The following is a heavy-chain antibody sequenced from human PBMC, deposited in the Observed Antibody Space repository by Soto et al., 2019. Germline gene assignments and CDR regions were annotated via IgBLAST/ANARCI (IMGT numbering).Heavy chain of an antibody. Sequence: SETLSLTCTVSGGSISSYYCSWIRQSAGKGLGWIGRIDTSGTTNYNPSLKSRVTMSVDASKNQFSLNLSSVTAADTAVYYCARGPRGYVYYHGMDVWGQGTTVTVSS. D-gene: IGHD3-10*01. CDR1: GGSISSYY. CDR3: ARGPRGYVYYHGMDV. V-gene: IGHV4-4*07. J-gene: IGHJ6*02. CDR2: IDTSGTT.